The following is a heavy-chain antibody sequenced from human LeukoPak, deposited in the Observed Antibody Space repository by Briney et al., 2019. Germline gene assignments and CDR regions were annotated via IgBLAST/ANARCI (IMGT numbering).Heavy chain of an antibody. J-gene: IGHJ5*02. CDR2: ISSSSSYI. D-gene: IGHD6-19*01. V-gene: IGHV3-21*01. Sequence: GGSLRLSCAASGFTFSSYSMNWVRQAPGKGLEWVSSISSSSSYIYYADSVKGRFTISRDNAENSLYLQMNSLRAEDTAVYYCARYSSGWYDWFDPWGQGTLVTVSS. CDR1: GFTFSSYS. CDR3: ARYSSGWYDWFDP.